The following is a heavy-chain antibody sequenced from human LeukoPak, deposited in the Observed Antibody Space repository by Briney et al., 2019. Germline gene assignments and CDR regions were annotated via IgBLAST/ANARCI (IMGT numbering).Heavy chain of an antibody. V-gene: IGHV1-3*01. CDR2: INAGNGNT. CDR3: ARGDYYDSSGYYC. Sequence: GASVKVSCKASGYTFTSYAMHCVRQAAGQRLEWMGWINAGNGNTKYSQKFQGRVTITRDTSASTAYMELSSLRSEDTAVYYCARGDYYDSSGYYCWGQGTLVTVSS. CDR1: GYTFTSYA. J-gene: IGHJ4*02. D-gene: IGHD3-22*01.